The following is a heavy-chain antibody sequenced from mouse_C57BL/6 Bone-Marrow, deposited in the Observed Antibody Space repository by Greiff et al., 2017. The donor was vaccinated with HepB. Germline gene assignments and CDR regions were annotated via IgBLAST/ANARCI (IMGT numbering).Heavy chain of an antibody. CDR3: ARMGHYGSSPPWFAY. D-gene: IGHD1-1*01. J-gene: IGHJ3*01. CDR1: GYTFTSYW. Sequence: QVQLQQPGAELVRPGTSVKLSCKASGYTFTSYWMHWVKQRPGQGLEWIGVIDPSDSYTNYNQKFKGKATLTVDTSSSTAYMQLSSLTSEDSAVYYCARMGHYGSSPPWFAYWGQGTLVTVSA. CDR2: IDPSDSYT. V-gene: IGHV1-59*01.